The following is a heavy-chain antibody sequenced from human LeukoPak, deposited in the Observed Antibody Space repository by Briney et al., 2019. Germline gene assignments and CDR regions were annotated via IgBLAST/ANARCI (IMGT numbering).Heavy chain of an antibody. V-gene: IGHV5-51*01. Sequence: GESLKISCKGSGCSFTSYWIGWVRQMPGKGLEWMGIIYPGDSDTRYSPSFQGQVTISADESISTAYLQWSSLKASDTAMYYCARRDPYTSSPYTFDYWGQGTLVTVSS. D-gene: IGHD6-6*01. CDR3: ARRDPYTSSPYTFDY. CDR1: GCSFTSYW. J-gene: IGHJ4*02. CDR2: IYPGDSDT.